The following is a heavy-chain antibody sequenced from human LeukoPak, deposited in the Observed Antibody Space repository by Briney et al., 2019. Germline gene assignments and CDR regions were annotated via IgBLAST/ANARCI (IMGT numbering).Heavy chain of an antibody. V-gene: IGHV4-4*07. CDR2: IYSSGNT. CDR1: GGSISSYY. J-gene: IGHJ5*02. CDR3: ARGLLAAISSGLYNWFDP. D-gene: IGHD6-25*01. Sequence: SETLSLTCTVSGGSISSYYWSWIRQPAGKGLEWIGRIYSSGNTNYNPSLKRRVTMSVDTSKNQFSLKLSSVTAADTAVYYCARGLLAAISSGLYNWFDPWGQGTLVTVSS.